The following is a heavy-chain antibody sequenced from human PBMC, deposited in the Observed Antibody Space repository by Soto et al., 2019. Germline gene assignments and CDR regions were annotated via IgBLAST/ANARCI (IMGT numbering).Heavy chain of an antibody. CDR2: INPNSGGT. Sequence: VKGDRKGAGYGKSGDYGGWRSKKXRQGREWMGWINPNSGGTNYAQKSQGWVTMTRDTSTSTAYMELSRLRSDDTAVYYCARESFLAVAGSPFDYSGQAPLVTVSS. CDR1: GYGKSGDY. V-gene: IGHV1-2*04. CDR3: ARESFLAVAGSPFDY. J-gene: IGHJ4*02. D-gene: IGHD6-19*01.